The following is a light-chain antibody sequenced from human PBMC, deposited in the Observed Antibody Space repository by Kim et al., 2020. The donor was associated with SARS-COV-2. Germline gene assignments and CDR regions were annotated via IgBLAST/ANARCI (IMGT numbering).Light chain of an antibody. V-gene: IGKV3-15*01. J-gene: IGKJ4*01. Sequence: SPAESASLSCRASQSVGSKLAWYEPNPGQATRLLSYGASTRATGIAARFSGSGSGTEFTLTITSLPSEDFAVYFCQQYHKWPPLTFGGGTKVDIK. CDR1: QSVGSK. CDR3: QQYHKWPPLT. CDR2: GAS.